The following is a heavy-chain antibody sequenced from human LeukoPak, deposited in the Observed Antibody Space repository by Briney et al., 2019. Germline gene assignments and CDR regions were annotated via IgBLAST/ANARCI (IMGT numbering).Heavy chain of an antibody. CDR3: ARCYQLGDGMDV. Sequence: ASAKVSCKASGGTFSSYAISWVRQAPGQGLEWMGGIIPIFGTANYAQKFQGRVTITADESTSTAYMELSSLRSEDTAVYYCARCYQLGDGMDVWGQGTTVTVSS. CDR2: IIPIFGTA. J-gene: IGHJ6*02. D-gene: IGHD1-1*01. CDR1: GGTFSSYA. V-gene: IGHV1-69*13.